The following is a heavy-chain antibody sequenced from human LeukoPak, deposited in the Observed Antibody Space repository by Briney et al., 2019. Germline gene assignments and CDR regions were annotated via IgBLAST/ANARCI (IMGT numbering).Heavy chain of an antibody. V-gene: IGHV3-11*01. CDR2: ISSSGSTI. CDR1: GFTFSDYY. CDR3: ARGGDVVVPAAWFDY. J-gene: IGHJ4*02. D-gene: IGHD2-2*01. Sequence: GGSLRLSCAASGFTFSDYYMSWIRQAPGKGLEWVSYISSSGSTIYYADSVKGRFTISRDNAKNSLYLQMNSLRAEDTAVYHCARGGDVVVPAAWFDYWGQGTLVTVSS.